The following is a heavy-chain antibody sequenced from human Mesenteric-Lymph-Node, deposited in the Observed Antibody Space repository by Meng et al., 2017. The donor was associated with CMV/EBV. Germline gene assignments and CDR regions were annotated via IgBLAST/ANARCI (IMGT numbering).Heavy chain of an antibody. CDR1: GFTVSTTY. D-gene: IGHD6-13*01. CDR2: IYSGGSST. V-gene: IGHV3-23*03. Sequence: GESLKISCPASGFTVSTTYMSWVRQAPGKGLEWVSVIYSGGSSTYYADSVTGRFTISRDNSKNTLYLQMNSLRAEDTAVYYCARDIGRSITATGTYLDYWGQGTLVTVSS. CDR3: ARDIGRSITATGTYLDY. J-gene: IGHJ4*02.